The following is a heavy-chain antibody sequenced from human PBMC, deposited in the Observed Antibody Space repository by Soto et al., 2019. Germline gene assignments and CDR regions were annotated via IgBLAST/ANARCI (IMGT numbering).Heavy chain of an antibody. CDR1: GYTLTELS. Sequence: ASVKVSCKVSGYTLTELSMHWVRQAPGKGLEWMGGFDPEDGETIYAQKFQGRVTMTEDTSTDTAYMELSSLRSEDTAVYYCATDLILTAFRLDYYYMDVWRKGTTVTVSS. J-gene: IGHJ6*03. CDR2: FDPEDGET. CDR3: ATDLILTAFRLDYYYMDV. V-gene: IGHV1-24*01. D-gene: IGHD3-9*01.